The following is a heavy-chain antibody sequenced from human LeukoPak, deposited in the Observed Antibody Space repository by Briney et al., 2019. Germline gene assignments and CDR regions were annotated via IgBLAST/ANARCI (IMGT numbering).Heavy chain of an antibody. D-gene: IGHD6-13*01. CDR1: GYTFTSYY. J-gene: IGHJ2*01. CDR2: ISPSGGST. Sequence: ASVKVSCKASGYTFTSYYMHLVRQAPGQGLEWMGIISPSGGSTSYTQKFQGRVTLTRDMSTSTVYMELRSLRSEDTAVYYCARLAAAGGHWYFDLWGRGTLVTVSS. CDR3: ARLAAAGGHWYFDL. V-gene: IGHV1-46*01.